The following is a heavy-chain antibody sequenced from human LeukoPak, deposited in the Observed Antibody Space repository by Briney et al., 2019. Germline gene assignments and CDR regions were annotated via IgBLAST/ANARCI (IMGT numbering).Heavy chain of an antibody. V-gene: IGHV1-58*01. D-gene: IGHD2-2*02. CDR1: GFTFTSSA. Sequence: GTSVKVSCKASGFTFTSSAVQWVRQARGQRLEWIGWIVVGSGNTNYAQKFQERVTITRDMSTSTAYMELSSLRSEDTAVYYCARGCSSTTCYTSGFDYWGQGTLVTVSS. CDR2: IVVGSGNT. CDR3: ARGCSSTTCYTSGFDY. J-gene: IGHJ4*02.